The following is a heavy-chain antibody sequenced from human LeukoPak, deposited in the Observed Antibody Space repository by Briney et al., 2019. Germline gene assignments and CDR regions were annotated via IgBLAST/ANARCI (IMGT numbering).Heavy chain of an antibody. J-gene: IGHJ5*02. Sequence: SETLSLTCAVYGGSFSGYYWSWIRQPPGKGLEWIGEINHSGSTNYDPSLKSRVTISVDTSKNQFSLKLSSVTAADTAVYYCARGTTVTTVAWFDPWGQGTLVTVSS. CDR1: GGSFSGYY. CDR2: INHSGST. V-gene: IGHV4-34*01. D-gene: IGHD4-17*01. CDR3: ARGTTVTTVAWFDP.